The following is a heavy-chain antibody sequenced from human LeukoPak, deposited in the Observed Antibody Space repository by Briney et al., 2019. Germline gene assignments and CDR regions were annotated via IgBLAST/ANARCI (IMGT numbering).Heavy chain of an antibody. CDR3: ASASYYGSGTYYYYYYMDV. J-gene: IGHJ6*03. Sequence: SETLSLTCSVSGGSISSSSYYWGWIRQPPGKGLEWIGSIYYSGSTYYNPSLESRLNISVDTSKNQFSLKLSSVTAADTAVYYCASASYYGSGTYYYYYYMDVWGNGTTVTVSS. V-gene: IGHV4-39*01. CDR1: GGSISSSSYY. D-gene: IGHD3-10*01. CDR2: IYYSGST.